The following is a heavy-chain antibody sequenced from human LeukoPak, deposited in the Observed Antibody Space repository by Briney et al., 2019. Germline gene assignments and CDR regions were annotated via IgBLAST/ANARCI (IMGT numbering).Heavy chain of an antibody. J-gene: IGHJ4*02. CDR2: INTNTGNP. V-gene: IGHV7-4-1*02. CDR1: GGTFSSYA. D-gene: IGHD3-9*01. CDR3: ASSLRYFDFYYFDY. Sequence: ASVKVSCKASGGTFSSYAISWVRQAPGQGLEWMGWINTNTGNPTYAQGFTGRFVFSLDTSVSTAYLQISSLKAEDTAVYYCASSLRYFDFYYFDYWGQGTLVTVSS.